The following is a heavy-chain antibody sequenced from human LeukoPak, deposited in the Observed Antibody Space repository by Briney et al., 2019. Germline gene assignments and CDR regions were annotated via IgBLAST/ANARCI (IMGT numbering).Heavy chain of an antibody. CDR3: ARARGDSYPASRSLNY. J-gene: IGHJ4*02. CDR2: IGANGDEK. CDR1: GFIFSYYV. V-gene: IGHV3-30*02. Sequence: GGSLRLSCTGSGFIFSYYVMHWVRQAPGKGLEWVALIGANGDEKYYADSVKGRFTISRDNSKNTLYVQMNSLRPEDTAIYYCARARGDSYPASRSLNYWGPGAPVTVSS. D-gene: IGHD2-2*01.